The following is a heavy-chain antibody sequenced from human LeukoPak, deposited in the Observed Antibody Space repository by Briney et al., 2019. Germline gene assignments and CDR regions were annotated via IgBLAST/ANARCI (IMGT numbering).Heavy chain of an antibody. Sequence: PGGSLRPSCAASGFTFRNYAMSWVRQAPGKGLEWVSAISDTGGSTYYADSVKGRFTISRDNSKNTLYLQMNSLRAEDTAIYYCAKGSRSARPYYFDYWGQGTLVTVSS. J-gene: IGHJ4*02. CDR2: ISDTGGST. V-gene: IGHV3-23*01. CDR1: GFTFRNYA. D-gene: IGHD6-6*01. CDR3: AKGSRSARPYYFDY.